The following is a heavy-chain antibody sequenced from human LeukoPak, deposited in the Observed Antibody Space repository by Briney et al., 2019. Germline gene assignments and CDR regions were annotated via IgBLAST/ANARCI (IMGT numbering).Heavy chain of an antibody. CDR1: GFTFSSYA. Sequence: GGSLRLSCAASGFTFSSYAMSWVRQAPGKGLEWVSAISGSGGSTYYADSVKGRFTISRDNSKNTLYLQMNSLRAEDTAVYYCAKDGLNNYYDSSGHGVYFDYWGQGTLVTVSS. D-gene: IGHD3-22*01. CDR3: AKDGLNNYYDSSGHGVYFDY. V-gene: IGHV3-23*01. J-gene: IGHJ4*02. CDR2: ISGSGGST.